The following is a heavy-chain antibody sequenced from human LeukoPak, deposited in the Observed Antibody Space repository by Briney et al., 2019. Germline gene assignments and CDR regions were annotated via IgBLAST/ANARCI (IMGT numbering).Heavy chain of an antibody. CDR3: ARDYCSGGSCLMDV. CDR1: GFTFSDYY. Sequence: GGSLRLSCAASGFTFSDYYMSWIRQAPGKGLEWVSYISSSGSTIYYADSVKGRSTISRDNAKNSLYLQMNSLRAEGTAVYYCARDYCSGGSCLMDVWGKGTTVTVSS. V-gene: IGHV3-11*04. D-gene: IGHD2-15*01. CDR2: ISSSGSTI. J-gene: IGHJ6*03.